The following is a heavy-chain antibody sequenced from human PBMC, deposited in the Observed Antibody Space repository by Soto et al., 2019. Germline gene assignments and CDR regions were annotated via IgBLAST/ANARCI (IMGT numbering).Heavy chain of an antibody. J-gene: IGHJ4*02. CDR1: GFTFSSYA. CDR2: ISYDGSNK. Sequence: QVQLVESGGGVVQPGRSLRLSCAASGFTFSSYAMHWVRQAPGKGLEWVAVISYDGSNKYYADSVKGRFTISRDKSKNTLYLQMNSLRAEDTAVYYCARAGSYGVVVVAATPAPFDYWGQGTLVTVSS. V-gene: IGHV3-30-3*01. D-gene: IGHD2-15*01. CDR3: ARAGSYGVVVVAATPAPFDY.